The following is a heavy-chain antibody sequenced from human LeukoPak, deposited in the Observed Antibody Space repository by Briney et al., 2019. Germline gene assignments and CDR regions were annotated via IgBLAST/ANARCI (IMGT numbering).Heavy chain of an antibody. J-gene: IGHJ6*02. CDR3: AGGYCTSTSCYIGGGGYYYYGMDV. Sequence: SETLSLTCVVYGGSFSGYYWTWIRQPPGKGLEWIGEINQSGSTNYNPSLKRRVTISVDTSKNQFSLKLSSVTAADTAVYYCAGGYCTSTSCYIGGGGYYYYGMDVWGQGTTVTVSS. V-gene: IGHV4-34*01. CDR2: INQSGST. CDR1: GGSFSGYY. D-gene: IGHD2-2*02.